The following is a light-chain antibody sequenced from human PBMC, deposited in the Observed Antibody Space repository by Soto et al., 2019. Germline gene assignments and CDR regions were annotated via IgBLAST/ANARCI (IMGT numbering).Light chain of an antibody. J-gene: IGLJ1*01. CDR2: EVN. Sequence: QSVLTQPPSASGSPGQSVTISCTGTSSDVGGYNYVSWYQRHPGKAPKLMIYEVNKRPSGVPDRFSGSKSGNTASLTISGLQAEDEADYYCSSYTSSSTLEGVFGTGTKVTVL. CDR1: SSDVGGYNY. CDR3: SSYTSSSTLEGV. V-gene: IGLV2-8*01.